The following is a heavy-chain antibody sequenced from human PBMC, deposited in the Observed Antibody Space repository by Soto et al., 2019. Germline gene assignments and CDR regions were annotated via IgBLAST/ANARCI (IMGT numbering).Heavy chain of an antibody. Sequence: QVQLQESGPGLVKPSETLSLTCTVSGGSTRNYFWSWIRQPPGMGLEWIGCIYYSGTTNYNSSLKMRVTMSLGTSKNQLSLRLRSLTAADTAVYYCARYVNPYDTAVWFYPWGQGTLVTVSS. CDR3: ARYVNPYDTAVWFYP. CDR1: GGSTRNYF. D-gene: IGHD3-9*01. V-gene: IGHV4-59*01. CDR2: IYYSGTT. J-gene: IGHJ5*02.